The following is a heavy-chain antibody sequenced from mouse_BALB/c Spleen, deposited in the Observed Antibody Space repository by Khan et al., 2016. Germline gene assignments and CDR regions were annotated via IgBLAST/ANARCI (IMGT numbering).Heavy chain of an antibody. V-gene: IGHV5-6-3*01. CDR2: IYRNGGST. CDR1: GFTFSTYG. CDR3: ARASAWFAY. J-gene: IGHJ3*01. Sequence: EVQLVESGGGLVQPGGSLKFSCAASGFTFSTYGMSWVRQTPDKRLELVATIYRNGGSTYSPDSVKGRFTISRDNAKNTLYMQMISLKPEDTAMYSCARASAWFAYWGQGTLVTVSA.